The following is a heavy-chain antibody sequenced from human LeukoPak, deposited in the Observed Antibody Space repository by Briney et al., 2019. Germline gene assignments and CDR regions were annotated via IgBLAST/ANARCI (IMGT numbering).Heavy chain of an antibody. V-gene: IGHV1-2*02. Sequence: ASVKVSCKASGYTFTDYYMHWVRQAPGQGLEWMGWINPNSGGTNYAQKFQGRVTMTRDTSISTAYMELSRLRSDDTAVYYCARAEYGAAYDDAFDIWGQGTMVTVSS. CDR3: ARAEYGAAYDDAFDI. D-gene: IGHD6-13*01. J-gene: IGHJ3*02. CDR2: INPNSGGT. CDR1: GYTFTDYY.